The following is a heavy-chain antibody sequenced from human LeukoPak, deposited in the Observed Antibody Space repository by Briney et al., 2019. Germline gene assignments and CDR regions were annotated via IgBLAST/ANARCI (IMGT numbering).Heavy chain of an antibody. J-gene: IGHJ3*02. D-gene: IGHD2-2*01. CDR1: GYSFTSGHY. CDR3: ARGYCSSTSCYGAAFDI. Sequence: SETLSLTCSVSGYSFTSGHYWGWIRQPPGKGLEWIANIYHTGSAHYNPSLKSRVAISVDTSKNQFSLKLSSVTAADTAVYYCARGYCSSTSCYGAAFDIWGQGTMVTVSS. V-gene: IGHV4-38-2*01. CDR2: IYHTGSA.